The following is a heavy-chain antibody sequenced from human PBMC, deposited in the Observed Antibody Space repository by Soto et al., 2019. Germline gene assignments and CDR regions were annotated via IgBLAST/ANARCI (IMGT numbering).Heavy chain of an antibody. CDR1: GFTVSSNY. CDR3: VRNTGWDTPMVH. CDR2: IYSGGTT. J-gene: IGHJ4*02. V-gene: IGHV3-66*01. D-gene: IGHD5-18*01. Sequence: EVQLVESGGGLVQPGGSLRVSCAASGFTVSSNYMSWVRQAPGKGLEWVSVIYSGGTTYYAGSVKGRFTISSDNSRNTLYLQMNSLRAEDTAVYYCVRNTGWDTPMVHWGQGTLVTVSS.